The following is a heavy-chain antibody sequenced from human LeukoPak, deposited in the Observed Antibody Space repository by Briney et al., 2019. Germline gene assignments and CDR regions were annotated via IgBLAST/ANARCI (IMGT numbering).Heavy chain of an antibody. V-gene: IGHV4-39*07. J-gene: IGHJ3*02. CDR1: GGSISSYY. CDR3: ARWPWDAFDI. Sequence: PSETLSLTCTVSGGSISSYYWGWIRQSPGKGLEWIGSIYYSGRTYYNPSLKSRVTISLDTSKNQLSLKLSSVTAADTAVYYCARWPWDAFDIWGQGTMVTVSS. CDR2: IYYSGRT.